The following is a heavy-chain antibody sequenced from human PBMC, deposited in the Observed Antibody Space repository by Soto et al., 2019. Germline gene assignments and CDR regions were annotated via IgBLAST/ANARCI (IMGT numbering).Heavy chain of an antibody. Sequence: SETLSLTCPVSGGSISSYYWSWIRQPPGKGLEWIGCIYYSGSTNYNPSLKSRVTISVDTSKNQFSLKLSSVTAADTAVYYCASASAAGIRGWFDPWGQGTLVTVS. J-gene: IGHJ5*02. CDR1: GGSISSYY. CDR2: IYYSGST. V-gene: IGHV4-59*01. CDR3: ASASAAGIRGWFDP. D-gene: IGHD6-13*01.